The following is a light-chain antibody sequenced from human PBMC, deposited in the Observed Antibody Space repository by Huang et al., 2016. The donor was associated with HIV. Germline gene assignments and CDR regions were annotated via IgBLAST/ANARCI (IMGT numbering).Light chain of an antibody. Sequence: DIQMTQSPSSLSASVGDRVTITCRASQDISNSLAWYQQKPGKAPKLLVFATSRLEGGVPSRCSGGGSGTDYTLTISSLQPEDFATYYCQQYYITPPIAFGQGTRLDIK. J-gene: IGKJ5*01. V-gene: IGKV1-NL1*01. CDR3: QQYYITPPIA. CDR2: ATS. CDR1: QDISNS.